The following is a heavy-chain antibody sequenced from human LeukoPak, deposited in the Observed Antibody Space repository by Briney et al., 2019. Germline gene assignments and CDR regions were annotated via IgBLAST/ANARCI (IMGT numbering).Heavy chain of an antibody. Sequence: SETLSLTCTVSGGSISSSSYYWGWIRQPPGKGLEWIGGIYYSGSTYYNPSLKSRVTISVDTSKNQFSLKLSSVTAADTAVYYCAREQLIGNYYYGMDVWGQGTTVTVSS. D-gene: IGHD1-1*01. CDR1: GGSISSSSYY. V-gene: IGHV4-39*07. CDR2: IYYSGST. CDR3: AREQLIGNYYYGMDV. J-gene: IGHJ6*02.